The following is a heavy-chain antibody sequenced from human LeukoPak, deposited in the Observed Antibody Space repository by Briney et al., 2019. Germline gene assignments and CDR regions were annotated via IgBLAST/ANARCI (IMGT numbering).Heavy chain of an antibody. D-gene: IGHD3-22*01. Sequence: GASLRLSCAASGFIFRSYAMSWVRQAPGKGLEWVSGISGSGASTYYADSVKGRFTISRDNSKNALYLQMKTLRAEDTAVYYCAKAAVVIPDYWGQGTLVTVSS. CDR2: ISGSGAST. V-gene: IGHV3-23*01. CDR1: GFIFRSYA. CDR3: AKAAVVIPDY. J-gene: IGHJ4*02.